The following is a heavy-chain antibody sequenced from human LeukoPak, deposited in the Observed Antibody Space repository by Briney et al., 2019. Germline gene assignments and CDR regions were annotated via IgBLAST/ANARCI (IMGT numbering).Heavy chain of an antibody. CDR1: GNRFADYW. CDR3: ARPVEMATSPFDY. D-gene: IGHD5-24*01. Sequence: GESLMISCKASGNRFADYWIAWVRQVPGQGLEWMGIIHPDDSDTRYSPSFLGQVTISADKSISTAYLQWSSLKASDTAMYYCARPVEMATSPFDYWGQGTLVTVSS. V-gene: IGHV5-51*01. J-gene: IGHJ4*02. CDR2: IHPDDSDT.